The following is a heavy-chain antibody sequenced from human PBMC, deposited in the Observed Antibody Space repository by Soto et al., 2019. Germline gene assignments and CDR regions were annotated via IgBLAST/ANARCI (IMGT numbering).Heavy chain of an antibody. CDR2: ISGSGGST. Sequence: PGGSLRLSCAASGFTFSSYSMTWVRQAPGKGLEWVSGISGSGGSTHYADSVKGRFTISRDNSKNTLYLQMNSLRAEDTAVYYCAKEGGGYYDSSGYPSLWGQGTLVTVSS. CDR3: AKEGGGYYDSSGYPSL. CDR1: GFTFSSYS. V-gene: IGHV3-23*01. D-gene: IGHD3-22*01. J-gene: IGHJ4*02.